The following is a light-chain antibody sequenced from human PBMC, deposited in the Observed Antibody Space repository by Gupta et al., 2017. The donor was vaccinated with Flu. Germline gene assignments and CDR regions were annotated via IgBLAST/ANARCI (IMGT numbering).Light chain of an antibody. J-gene: IGKJ1*01. CDR3: MQALQTPPT. V-gene: IGKV2-28*01. Sequence: DIVMTQSPLSLPVTPGEPASISCRSSQSLLHSNGCNYLDWYLQKPGQSPQLLTYLGSNRASGVPDRFSGSGSGTDFTLKISRVEAEDVGVYYCMQALQTPPTFGQGTKVEIK. CDR2: LGS. CDR1: QSLLHSNGCNY.